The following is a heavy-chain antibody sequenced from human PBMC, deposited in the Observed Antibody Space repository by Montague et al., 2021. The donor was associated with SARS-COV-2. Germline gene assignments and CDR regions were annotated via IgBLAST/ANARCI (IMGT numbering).Heavy chain of an antibody. J-gene: IGHJ6*04. CDR1: GGSISSGGYY. V-gene: IGHV4-31*03. CDR2: IYYSGST. D-gene: IGHD3-3*01. CDR3: ARGGTCKTIFGVVTHVLEVDV. Sequence: TLSLTCTVSGGSISSGGYYWSWIRQHPGKGLEWIGYIYYSGSTYYNPSLKSRVTISVDTSKNQFSLKLSSVTAADTAVYYCARGGTCKTIFGVVTHVLEVDVWGKGTTVTVSS.